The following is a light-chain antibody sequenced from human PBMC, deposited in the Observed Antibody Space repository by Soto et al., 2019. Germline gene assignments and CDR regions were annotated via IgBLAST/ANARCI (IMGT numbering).Light chain of an antibody. CDR3: QQYDNLPALT. V-gene: IGKV1-33*01. CDR2: DAS. Sequence: DIQMTQSPSSLSASVGDRVTITCQASQDISNYLNWYQQKPGKAPKLLIYDASNLETGVPARFSGSGSGTGFTFTISSLQPEDIATCYCQQYDNLPALTFGQGTRLEIK. J-gene: IGKJ5*01. CDR1: QDISNY.